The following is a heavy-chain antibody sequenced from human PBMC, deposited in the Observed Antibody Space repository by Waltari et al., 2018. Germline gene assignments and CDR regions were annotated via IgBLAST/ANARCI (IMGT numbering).Heavy chain of an antibody. V-gene: IGHV4-34*01. Sequence: QVQLPQWGAGLLKPSETLSLTCAVYGGSFSGYYWSWIRQPPGKGLEWIGEINHSGSTNYNPSLKSRVTISVDTSKNQCSLKLSSVTAADTAVYYCARSFYGDYRYYYYGMDVWGQGTTVTVSS. CDR1: GGSFSGYY. J-gene: IGHJ6*02. D-gene: IGHD4-17*01. CDR2: INHSGST. CDR3: ARSFYGDYRYYYYGMDV.